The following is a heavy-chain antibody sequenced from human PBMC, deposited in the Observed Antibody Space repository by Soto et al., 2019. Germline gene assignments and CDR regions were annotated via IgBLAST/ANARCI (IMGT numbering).Heavy chain of an antibody. D-gene: IGHD2-15*01. J-gene: IGHJ3*02. CDR3: AKDIFCSGGSCYGGSDAFDI. Sequence: EVQLVESGGGLVQPGRSLRLSCAASGFTFDDYAMHWVRQAPGKGLEWVSGISWNSGSIGYADSVKGRFTISRDNAKNSVYLQMNRLRAEDTALYYCAKDIFCSGGSCYGGSDAFDIWGQGTMVTVS. CDR2: ISWNSGSI. CDR1: GFTFDDYA. V-gene: IGHV3-9*01.